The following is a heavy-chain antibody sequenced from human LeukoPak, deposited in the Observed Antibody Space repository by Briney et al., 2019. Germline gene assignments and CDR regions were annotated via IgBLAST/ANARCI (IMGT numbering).Heavy chain of an antibody. CDR3: ARGGGGKDGDDRFYYGMDV. D-gene: IGHD4-17*01. V-gene: IGHV1-8*01. CDR2: MNPKSGHT. CDR1: GYTFINYD. J-gene: IGHJ6*02. Sequence: ASVRVSRKASGYTFINYDINWVRQAAGQGLEWMGWMNPKSGHTGYAQKFQGRVTMTGDTSKTTAYLEVSSLQSEDTAVYYCARGGGGKDGDDRFYYGMDVWGQGTTVTVS.